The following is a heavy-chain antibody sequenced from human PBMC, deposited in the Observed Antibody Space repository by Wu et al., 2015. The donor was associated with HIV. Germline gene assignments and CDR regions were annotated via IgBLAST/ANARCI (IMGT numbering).Heavy chain of an antibody. V-gene: IGHV1-69*13. CDR1: GDTFSTDD. CDR3: ARVVGSSGRDYSYQGMDV. Sequence: QVQLVQSGAEVKKPGSSVKVSCKSFGDTFSTDDIYWVRQAPGQGPEWMGRIIPMFGTTNYAQRFLGRVTISADESTSTAYMELSSLRSEDTAVYYCARVVGSSGRDYSYQGMDVWGQGTTVTVSS. D-gene: IGHD6-19*01. J-gene: IGHJ6*02. CDR2: IIPMFGTT.